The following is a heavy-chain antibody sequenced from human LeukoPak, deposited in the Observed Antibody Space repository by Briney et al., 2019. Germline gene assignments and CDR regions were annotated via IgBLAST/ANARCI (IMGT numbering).Heavy chain of an antibody. CDR2: ISSSSSYI. J-gene: IGHJ6*03. CDR3: ARGPQQLVPYYMDV. V-gene: IGHV3-21*01. D-gene: IGHD6-13*01. Sequence: GGSLRLSCAASGFTFSSYSMNWVRQAPGKGLEWVSSISSSSSYIYYADSVKGRFTISRDNAKNSLYLQMNSLRAEDTAVYYCARGPQQLVPYYMDVWGKGTTVTVSS. CDR1: GFTFSSYS.